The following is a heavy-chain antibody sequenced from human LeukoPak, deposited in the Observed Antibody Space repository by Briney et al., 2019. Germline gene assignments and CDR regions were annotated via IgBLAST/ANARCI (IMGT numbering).Heavy chain of an antibody. Sequence: SETLSLTCTVSGGSISSSSYYWSWIRQPPGKGLEWIGYIYYTGSTSYNPSLKSRVTMSLDASKNQFSLELNSVTPADTAVYYCARISSSNWYNERGAFDVWGQGTMVTVSS. CDR1: GGSISSSSYY. J-gene: IGHJ3*01. V-gene: IGHV4-61*01. D-gene: IGHD6-13*01. CDR2: IYYTGST. CDR3: ARISSSNWYNERGAFDV.